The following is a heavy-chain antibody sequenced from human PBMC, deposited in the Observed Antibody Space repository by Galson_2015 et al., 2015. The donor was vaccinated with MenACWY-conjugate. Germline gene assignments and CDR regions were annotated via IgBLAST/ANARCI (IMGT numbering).Heavy chain of an antibody. J-gene: IGHJ4*02. CDR3: ARDLGFYCSRNDCYSPY. CDR2: IKQDGSEK. Sequence: SLRLSCAASGFIFNNYWMSWVRQVPGKGPEWVANIKQDGSEKYYVDSVRGRFTISRDNAKNSLYLQMNSLRAEDTAVYYCARDLGFYCSRNDCYSPYCDQGTLVTVSS. V-gene: IGHV3-7*03. CDR1: GFIFNNYW. D-gene: IGHD2-2*01.